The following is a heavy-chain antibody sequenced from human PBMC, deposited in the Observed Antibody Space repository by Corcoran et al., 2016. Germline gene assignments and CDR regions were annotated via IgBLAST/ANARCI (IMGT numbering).Heavy chain of an antibody. CDR3: ARGVRNCTNGVGRCGQFDD. V-gene: IGHV4-34*01. D-gene: IGHD2-8*01. CDR2: INHSGST. Sequence: QVQLQQWGAGLLKPSETLSLTCAVYGGSFSGYYWSWIRQPPGKGLEWIGEINHSGSTNYNPSLRSRVTISVDTSKNQFSVKLSPVTAADTAVYYCARGVRNCTNGVGRCGQFDDWGQGTLVTVSS. J-gene: IGHJ4*02. CDR1: GGSFSGYY.